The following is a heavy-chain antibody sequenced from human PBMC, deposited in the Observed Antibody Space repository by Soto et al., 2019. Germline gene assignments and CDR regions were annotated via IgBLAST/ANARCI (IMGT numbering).Heavy chain of an antibody. CDR3: ARHLRRIHLFRKGYYYYGMDV. CDR1: GGSISSSSYY. D-gene: IGHD5-18*01. CDR2: IYYSGST. Sequence: SETLSLTCTVSGGSISSSSYYWGWIRQPPGKGLEWIGSIYYSGSTYYNPSLKSRVTISVDTSKSQFSLKLSSVTAADTAVYYCARHLRRIHLFRKGYYYYGMDVWGQGTTVTVAS. J-gene: IGHJ6*02. V-gene: IGHV4-39*01.